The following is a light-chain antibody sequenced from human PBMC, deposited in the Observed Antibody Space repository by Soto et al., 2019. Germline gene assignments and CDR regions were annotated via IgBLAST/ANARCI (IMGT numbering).Light chain of an antibody. V-gene: IGKV3-20*01. CDR2: GAS. J-gene: IGKJ4*01. CDR3: HQYDSSPLT. CDR1: QSMSTNY. Sequence: EIVLAQSPDTLSLSPGERATLSCRTSQSMSTNYLAWYQQKSGQPPRLLIYGASIRATSIPDRFSGSGSGTDFTLTISRLEPEDFAVYYFHQYDSSPLTFGGGAKVEIK.